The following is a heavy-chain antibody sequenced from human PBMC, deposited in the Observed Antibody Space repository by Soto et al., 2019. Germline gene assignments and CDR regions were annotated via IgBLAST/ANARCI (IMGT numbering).Heavy chain of an antibody. CDR3: ARDREVWGAFDI. J-gene: IGHJ3*02. CDR2: IIPIFGTA. Sequence: SVKVSCKASGGTFSSYAISWVRQAPGQGLEWMGGIIPIFGTANYAQKFQGRVTITADKSTSTAYMELSSLRSEDTAVYYCARDREVWGAFDIWGQGTMVTVSS. D-gene: IGHD3-16*01. CDR1: GGTFSSYA. V-gene: IGHV1-69*06.